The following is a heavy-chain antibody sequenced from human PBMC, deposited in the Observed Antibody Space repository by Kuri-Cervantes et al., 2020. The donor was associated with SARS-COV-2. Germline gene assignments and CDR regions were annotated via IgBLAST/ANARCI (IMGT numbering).Heavy chain of an antibody. Sequence: SETLSLTCTVSGGSISSHYWSWIRQPPGKGLEWIGYIYYSGSTNYNPSLKSRVTISVDTSKNQFSLKLSSVTAADTAVYYCARVFRGGSYYYYYYMDVWGKGTTVTVS. CDR3: ARVFRGGSYYYYYYMDV. D-gene: IGHD1-26*01. J-gene: IGHJ6*03. CDR1: GGSISSHY. CDR2: IYYSGST. V-gene: IGHV4-59*11.